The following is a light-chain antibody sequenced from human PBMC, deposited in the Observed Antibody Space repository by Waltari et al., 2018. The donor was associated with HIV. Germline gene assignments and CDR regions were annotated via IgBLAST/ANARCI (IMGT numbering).Light chain of an antibody. V-gene: IGLV1-51*01. J-gene: IGLJ2*01. CDR3: ATWDSSLSAVV. Sequence: QSVLTQPPSVSAAPGQKVTISCSGSSSNIGSNYVSWYQHLPGTAPKLLIYDNNKRPSGIPDRFSGSKSGTSATLGITGLQTGDEADYFCATWDSSLSAVVFGGGTKLTVL. CDR2: DNN. CDR1: SSNIGSNY.